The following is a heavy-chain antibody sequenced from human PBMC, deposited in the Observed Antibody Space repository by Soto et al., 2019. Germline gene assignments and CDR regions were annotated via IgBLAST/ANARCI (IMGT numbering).Heavy chain of an antibody. D-gene: IGHD5-12*01. CDR3: ARELSGSWYNWFDP. J-gene: IGHJ5*02. CDR1: GFSVSSNS. V-gene: IGHV3-53*01. Sequence: PGGSLRLSCAACGFSVSSNSMSWVRQAPGKGLEWVSVIHSDVTTYYADSVKGRFIISRDNSKDTLYLQMNRLRAEDTAVYYCARELSGSWYNWFDPWGQGTLVTVSS. CDR2: IHSDVTT.